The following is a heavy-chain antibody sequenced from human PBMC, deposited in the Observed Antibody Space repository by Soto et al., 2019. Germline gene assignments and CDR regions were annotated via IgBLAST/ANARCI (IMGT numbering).Heavy chain of an antibody. CDR1: GGSIRTSNC. CDR2: VYHSGST. V-gene: IGHV4-4*02. Sequence: SETLSLTCAVSGGSIRTSNCLGWARQPAGKGLACLGLVYHSGSTNHTPSLKTRLTLSVDNSKNQLSLKLSSVTAADTAVYYCARDPYWTKNYHWFEPWGQGTLVNVSS. J-gene: IGHJ5*02. CDR3: ARDPYWTKNYHWFEP. D-gene: IGHD2-8*01.